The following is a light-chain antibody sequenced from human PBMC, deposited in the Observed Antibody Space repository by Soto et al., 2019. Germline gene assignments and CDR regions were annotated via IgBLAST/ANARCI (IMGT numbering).Light chain of an antibody. V-gene: IGKV3-15*01. CDR2: RAS. J-gene: IGKJ4*01. Sequence: EIVMTQSSATLSVSPGERATHSCRASQSISSNLAWYQHKLGQAPRLFIFRASSRATGIPARFSGSGSGTEFNMTISSLQSEDFAVYYCRKYNNWPRATVGRGTKVDIK. CDR1: QSISSN. CDR3: RKYNNWPRAT.